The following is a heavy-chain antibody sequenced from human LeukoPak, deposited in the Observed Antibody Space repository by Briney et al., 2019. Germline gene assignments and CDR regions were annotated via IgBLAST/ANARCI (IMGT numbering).Heavy chain of an antibody. Sequence: PSETLSLTCTVSGGSISSYYWSWIRQPPGKGLEWIRRIYTSGSTNYNPSLKSRVTMSVDTSKNHFSLKLSSVTAADTAVYYCASTAGELSRVWQQLAPRDYWGQGTLVTVSS. CDR2: IYTSGST. CDR1: GGSISSYY. D-gene: IGHD6-13*01. J-gene: IGHJ4*02. CDR3: ASTAGELSRVWQQLAPRDY. V-gene: IGHV4-4*07.